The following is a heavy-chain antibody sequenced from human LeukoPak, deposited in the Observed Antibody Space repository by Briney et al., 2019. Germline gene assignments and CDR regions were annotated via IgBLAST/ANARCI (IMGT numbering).Heavy chain of an antibody. D-gene: IGHD3-16*02. Sequence: GESLKISCAASGFTFSDSALHWVRQASGKGLEWVGRIRSKANSYATTYAASLEGGFTISRDDSKNTAYLQMNSLKTEDTAVYYCARERVTFGGVIVISPSGGGYYYGMDVWGQGTTVTVSS. V-gene: IGHV3-73*01. CDR3: ARERVTFGGVIVISPSGGGYYYGMDV. CDR1: GFTFSDSA. J-gene: IGHJ6*02. CDR2: IRSKANSYAT.